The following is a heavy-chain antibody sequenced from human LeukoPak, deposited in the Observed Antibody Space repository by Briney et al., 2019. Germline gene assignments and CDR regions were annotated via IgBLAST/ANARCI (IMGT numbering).Heavy chain of an antibody. V-gene: IGHV3-23*01. CDR1: GFTFSSYA. CDR3: AKGGTYSGSYLHFDY. CDR2: ISSSGGST. J-gene: IGHJ4*02. Sequence: PGGSLRLSCAASGFTFSSYATSWVRQAPGKGLEWVSSISSSGGSTYYADSVKGRFTISRDNSKNTLYLQMNSLRAEDTAVYYCAKGGTYSGSYLHFDYWGQGTLVTVSS. D-gene: IGHD1-26*01.